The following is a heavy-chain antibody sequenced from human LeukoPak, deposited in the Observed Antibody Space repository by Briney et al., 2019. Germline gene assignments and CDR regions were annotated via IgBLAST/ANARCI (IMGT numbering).Heavy chain of an antibody. CDR1: GFTFSSYG. J-gene: IGHJ5*02. V-gene: IGHV3-30*02. CDR3: AKDVYYGSGSYPNWLDP. D-gene: IGHD3-10*01. CDR2: IRYDGSNK. Sequence: GGSLRLSCAASGFTFSSYGMHWVRQAPGKGLEWVAFIRYDGSNKYYADSVKDRFTISRDNSKNTLYLQMNSLRAEDTAVYYCAKDVYYGSGSYPNWLDPWGQGTLVTVSS.